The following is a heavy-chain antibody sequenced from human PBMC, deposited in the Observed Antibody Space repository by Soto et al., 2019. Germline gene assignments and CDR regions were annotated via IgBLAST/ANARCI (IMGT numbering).Heavy chain of an antibody. CDR2: IYYSGST. CDR3: GRRKLLAQYYGMDV. CDR1: GGSISSSSYY. J-gene: IGHJ6*02. D-gene: IGHD3-10*01. V-gene: IGHV4-39*01. Sequence: QLQLQESGPGLVKPSETLSLTCTVSGGSISSSSYYWGWIRQPPGKGLEWIGSIYYSGSTYYNPSLKSRVTISVDTSKNQFSLKLSSVTAADTAVYYCGRRKLLAQYYGMDVWGQGTTVTVSS.